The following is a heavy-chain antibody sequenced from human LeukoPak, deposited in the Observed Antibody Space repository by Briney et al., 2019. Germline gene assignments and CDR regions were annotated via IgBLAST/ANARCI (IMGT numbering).Heavy chain of an antibody. CDR2: IYHSGST. CDR1: GYSISSGYY. D-gene: IGHD2-15*01. CDR3: ARDIEGGGPFDY. J-gene: IGHJ4*02. V-gene: IGHV4-38-2*02. Sequence: SETLSLTCTVSGYSISSGYYWGWIRQPPGKGLEWIGSIYHSGSTYYNPSLKSRVTISVDTSKNQFSLKLSSVTAADTAVYYCARDIEGGGPFDYWGQGTLVTVSS.